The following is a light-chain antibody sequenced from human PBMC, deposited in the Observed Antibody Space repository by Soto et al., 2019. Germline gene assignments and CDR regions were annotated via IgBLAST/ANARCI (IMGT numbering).Light chain of an antibody. Sequence: EIVFAHSPGTLSLSPVERATLSCRASQSVSSSYLAWYQQKPGQAPRLLIYGASSRVTGIPDRFSGSGSGTDFSLTISRLEPEDFAVYYCQQYGSSPLTFGHGTKVDIK. CDR3: QQYGSSPLT. V-gene: IGKV3-20*01. CDR2: GAS. CDR1: QSVSSSY. J-gene: IGKJ1*01.